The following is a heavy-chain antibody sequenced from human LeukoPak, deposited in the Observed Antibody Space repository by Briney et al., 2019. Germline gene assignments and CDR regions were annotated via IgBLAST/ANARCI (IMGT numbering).Heavy chain of an antibody. D-gene: IGHD1-7*01. CDR3: VRHSGGTTYDY. CDR1: GGSITGYY. Sequence: SETLSLTCTVSGGSITGYYWSWIRQAPGKGLEWIAYISYSGSTSYNPSLRSRVTISVDTSKNLFSLNLSSLTAVDTAVYYCVRHSGGTTYDYWGQGIQVTVSS. J-gene: IGHJ4*02. CDR2: ISYSGST. V-gene: IGHV4-59*08.